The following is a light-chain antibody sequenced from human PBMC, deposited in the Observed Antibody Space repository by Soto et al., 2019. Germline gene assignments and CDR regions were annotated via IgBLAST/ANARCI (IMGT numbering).Light chain of an antibody. CDR1: RSDVGGYNY. CDR3: SSYSGTNYHYV. CDR2: EVS. V-gene: IGLV2-8*01. J-gene: IGLJ1*01. Sequence: QSVLTPPPSASGSFGQSVTISCTGTRSDVGGYNYVSWYQQHPGKAPKLMIYEVSERPSGVPDRFSGSKSGNTASLTVSGLQADDEADHYCSSYSGTNYHYVFGTGTKVTVL.